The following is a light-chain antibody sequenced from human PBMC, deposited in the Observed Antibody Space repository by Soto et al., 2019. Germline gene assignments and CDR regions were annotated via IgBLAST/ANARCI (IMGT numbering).Light chain of an antibody. CDR3: SSYTSTGTLIV. V-gene: IGLV2-14*01. CDR2: EVR. J-gene: IGLJ2*01. Sequence: QSALTQPASVSGSPGQSITICCSGSSGDIGGYNFVSWYQHLPGKAPKLIIFEVRFRPSGVSNRFSGSKSGDTASLTISKLLPEDEADYYCSSYTSTGTLIVFGGGTKLTVL. CDR1: SGDIGGYNF.